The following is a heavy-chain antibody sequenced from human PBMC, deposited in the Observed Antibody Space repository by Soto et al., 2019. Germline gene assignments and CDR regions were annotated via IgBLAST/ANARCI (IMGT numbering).Heavy chain of an antibody. V-gene: IGHV4-31*03. Sequence: QVQLQESGPGLVKPSQTLSLTCTVSGGSISSGGYYWSWIRQHPGKGLEWIGYIYYSGSTYYNPSLKSRVTISVDTSKNPFSLKLSSVTAADTAVYYCARSYCSGGSCYSVLFDPWGQGTLVTVSS. CDR3: ARSYCSGGSCYSVLFDP. D-gene: IGHD2-15*01. CDR2: IYYSGST. J-gene: IGHJ5*02. CDR1: GGSISSGGYY.